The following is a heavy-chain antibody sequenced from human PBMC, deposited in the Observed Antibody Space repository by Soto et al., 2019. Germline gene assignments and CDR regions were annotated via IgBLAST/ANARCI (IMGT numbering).Heavy chain of an antibody. Sequence: PVGSLSLSCAASGFTFGNCWMHWVRQAPGKGLVWVSRISDYGRINYADSVKDRFIISRDDAKSELYLQLNDLRAEDTAMYYCARGGLEPFDHWGQGAL. CDR2: ISDYGRI. D-gene: IGHD1-1*01. CDR1: GFTFGNCW. V-gene: IGHV3-74*01. CDR3: ARGGLEPFDH. J-gene: IGHJ4*02.